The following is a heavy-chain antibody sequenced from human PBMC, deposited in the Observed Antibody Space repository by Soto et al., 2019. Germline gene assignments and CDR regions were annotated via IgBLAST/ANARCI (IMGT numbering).Heavy chain of an antibody. CDR1: GGSISSGGYY. J-gene: IGHJ3*02. CDR2: IYYSGST. V-gene: IGHV4-31*03. D-gene: IGHD2-8*01. CDR3: ARVNPDCTNGVCYNWGAFDI. Sequence: QVQLQESGPGLVKPSQTLSLTCTVSGGSISSGGYYWSWIRQHPGKGLEWIGYIYYSGSTYYNPSLKRRVTISVDTSKNQFSLKLSSVTAADTAVYYCARVNPDCTNGVCYNWGAFDIWGQGTMVTVSS.